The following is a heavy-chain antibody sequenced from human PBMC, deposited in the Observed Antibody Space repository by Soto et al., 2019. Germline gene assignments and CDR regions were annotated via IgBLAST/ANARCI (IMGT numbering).Heavy chain of an antibody. J-gene: IGHJ4*02. V-gene: IGHV3-74*01. CDR2: INKDGSST. CDR1: GFTFSSYW. CDR3: ARDYYGSGLDY. Sequence: EVQLVESGGGLVQPGGSLRLSCAASGFTFSSYWMHWVRQAPGTGLVWVSRINKDGSSTNYADSVEGRFTISRDNAKNTLDLQMNSLRAEDTAVYYCARDYYGSGLDYWGQGTLVTVSS. D-gene: IGHD3-10*01.